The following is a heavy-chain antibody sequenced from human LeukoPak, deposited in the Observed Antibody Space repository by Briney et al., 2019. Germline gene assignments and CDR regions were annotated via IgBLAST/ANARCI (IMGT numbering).Heavy chain of an antibody. D-gene: IGHD6-13*01. Sequence: GASVKVSCKASGYTFTSYDINWVRQATGQGLEWMGWMNPNSGNTGYAQKFQGRVTMTRNTSISTAYMELSSLGSEDTAVYYCARAFSSIAAAGTNYYYYYMDVWGKGTTVTVSS. CDR2: MNPNSGNT. CDR1: GYTFTSYD. J-gene: IGHJ6*03. CDR3: ARAFSSIAAAGTNYYYYYMDV. V-gene: IGHV1-8*01.